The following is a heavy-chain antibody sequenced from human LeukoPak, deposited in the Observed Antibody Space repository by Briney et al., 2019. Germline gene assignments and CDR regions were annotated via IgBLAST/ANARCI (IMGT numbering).Heavy chain of an antibody. CDR2: ISSSGSTI. V-gene: IGHV3-48*03. J-gene: IGHJ4*02. CDR3: ARIPEGALSGRTPIVDY. CDR1: GFTFSSYE. D-gene: IGHD3-10*01. Sequence: PGGSLRLSCAASGFTFSSYEMNWVRQAPGKGLEWVSYISSSGSTIYYADSVKGRFTISRDNAKNSLYLQMNSLRAEDTAVYYCARIPEGALSGRTPIVDYWGQGTLVTVSS.